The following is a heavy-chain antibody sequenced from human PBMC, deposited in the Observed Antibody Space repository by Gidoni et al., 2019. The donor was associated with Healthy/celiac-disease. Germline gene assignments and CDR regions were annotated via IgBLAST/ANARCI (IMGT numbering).Heavy chain of an antibody. V-gene: IGHV5-51*01. D-gene: IGHD3-9*01. J-gene: IGHJ6*02. CDR2: IYPGDSDT. Sequence: EVQLVQSGAEVKKPGESLKISCKGSGYSFTSYWIGWLRQMPGKGLEWMGIIYPGDSDTRYSPSFKGQVTISADKSISTAYLQWSSLKASDTAMYYCARHGRVAGYDIVSYGMDVWGQGTTVTVSS. CDR3: ARHGRVAGYDIVSYGMDV. CDR1: GYSFTSYW.